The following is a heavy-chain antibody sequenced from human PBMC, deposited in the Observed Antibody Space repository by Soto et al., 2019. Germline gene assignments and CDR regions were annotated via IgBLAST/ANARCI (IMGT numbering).Heavy chain of an antibody. CDR3: ARGEGESDSIWFPGFDP. D-gene: IGHD3-10*01. CDR2: IYYSGST. J-gene: IGHJ5*02. Sequence: PSETLSLTCTVSGGSISSGGYYWSWIRQHPGKGLEWIGYIYYSGSTYYNPSLKSRVTISVDTSKNQFSLKLSSVTAADTAVYYCARGEGESDSIWFPGFDPWGQGTLVTVSS. V-gene: IGHV4-31*03. CDR1: GGSISSGGYY.